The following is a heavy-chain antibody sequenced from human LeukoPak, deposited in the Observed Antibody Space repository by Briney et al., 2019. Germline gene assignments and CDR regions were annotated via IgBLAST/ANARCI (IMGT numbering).Heavy chain of an antibody. CDR3: ARGTLGYYYGMDV. Sequence: SETLSLTCTVSGGSIRSSYYYWGWIRQPPGKGLEWIGSIYDSGSTYYNPSLKSRVTISVDTSKNQFSLKLSSVTAADTAVYYCARGTLGYYYGMDVWGQGTTVTVSS. V-gene: IGHV4-39*07. CDR1: GGSIRSSYYY. J-gene: IGHJ6*02. CDR2: IYDSGST. D-gene: IGHD1-1*01.